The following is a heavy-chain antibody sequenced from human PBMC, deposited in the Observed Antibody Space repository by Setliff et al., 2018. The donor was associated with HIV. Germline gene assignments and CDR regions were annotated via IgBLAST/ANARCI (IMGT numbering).Heavy chain of an antibody. Sequence: ASVKVSCKASGYTFTSYFLHWVRQAPGQGLEWMGIINPNDGATTYAQNFEGRVTMTRDTSTNTVYMELRSLTSEDTAVFYCAREYHIEATCTRLANYFDSWGQGTLVPVSS. V-gene: IGHV1-46*01. CDR2: INPNDGAT. J-gene: IGHJ4*02. CDR1: GYTFTSYF. D-gene: IGHD6-19*01. CDR3: AREYHIEATCTRLANYFDS.